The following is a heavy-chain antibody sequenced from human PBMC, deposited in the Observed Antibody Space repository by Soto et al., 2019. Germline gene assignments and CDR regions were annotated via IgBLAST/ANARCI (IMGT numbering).Heavy chain of an antibody. V-gene: IGHV4-31*03. CDR1: GGSITSGGYY. CDR2: IYYSGST. CDR3: AGIYSGSPGGTLRY. Sequence: QVQLQESGPGLVKPSQTLSLTCTVSGGSITSGGYYWSWIRQHPGKGLEWIGYIYYSGSTYYNPSLKCRFTISVDTSKNQFSLKLSSVTAADTAVYYCAGIYSGSPGGTLRYWGQGTLVTVSS. D-gene: IGHD1-26*01. J-gene: IGHJ4*02.